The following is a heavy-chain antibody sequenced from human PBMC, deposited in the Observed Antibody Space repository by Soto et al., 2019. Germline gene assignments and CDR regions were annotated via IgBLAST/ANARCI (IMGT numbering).Heavy chain of an antibody. CDR2: IYWDDDK. J-gene: IGHJ5*02. Sequence: QITLKESGPTLVKPTQTLTLTCTFSGCSLTTRGVGVGWLRQPPGKALECLSLIYWDDDKRYSPSLQSRLSITKDTSKNQVVLTMTNVDPVDTATYYCAHIPNYYQYDWFDPWGEGTLVSVSS. D-gene: IGHD3-16*01. CDR3: AHIPNYYQYDWFDP. CDR1: GCSLTTRGVG. V-gene: IGHV2-5*02.